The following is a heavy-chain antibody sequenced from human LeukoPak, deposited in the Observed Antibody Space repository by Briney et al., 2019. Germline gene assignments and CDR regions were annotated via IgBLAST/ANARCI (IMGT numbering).Heavy chain of an antibody. J-gene: IGHJ3*02. D-gene: IGHD3-22*01. CDR2: IYSGGST. CDR1: GFTVSSNY. V-gene: IGHV3-53*01. Sequence: GGSLRLSCAASGFTVSSNYMSWVRQAPGKGLEWVSVIYSGGSTYYADSVKGRFTISRDNSKNTLYLQMNSLRAEDTAVYYCAKPMIVLLDAFDIWGQGTMVTVSS. CDR3: AKPMIVLLDAFDI.